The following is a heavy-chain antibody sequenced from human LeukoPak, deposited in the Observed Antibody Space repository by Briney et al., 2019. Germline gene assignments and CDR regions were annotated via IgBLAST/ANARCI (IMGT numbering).Heavy chain of an antibody. J-gene: IGHJ3*02. CDR2: ISSSSSYI. V-gene: IGHV3-21*01. Sequence: PGGSLRLSCAASGFTFSSYSMNWVRQAPGKGLEWVSSISSSSSYIYYADSVKGRFTISRDDAKNSLYLQMNSLRAEDTAVYYCASLHYYDSPDAFDIWGQGTMVTVSS. CDR3: ASLHYYDSPDAFDI. CDR1: GFTFSSYS. D-gene: IGHD3-22*01.